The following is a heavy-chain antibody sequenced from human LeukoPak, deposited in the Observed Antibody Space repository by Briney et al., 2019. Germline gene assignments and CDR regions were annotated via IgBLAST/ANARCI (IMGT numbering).Heavy chain of an antibody. CDR1: GYTFTSYY. D-gene: IGHD3-16*02. Sequence: GASVKVSCKASGYTFTSYYMHWVRQAPGQGLEWMGGIIPIFGTANYAQKFQGRVTITADESTSTAYMELSSLRSEDTAVYYCTHLGELSLYDYWGQGTLVTVSS. CDR3: THLGELSLYDY. CDR2: IIPIFGTA. V-gene: IGHV1-69*13. J-gene: IGHJ4*02.